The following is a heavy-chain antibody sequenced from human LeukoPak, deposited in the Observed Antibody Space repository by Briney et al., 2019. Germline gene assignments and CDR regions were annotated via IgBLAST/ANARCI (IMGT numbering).Heavy chain of an antibody. J-gene: IGHJ4*02. CDR3: ARDRGTAAVGPDFDY. D-gene: IGHD6-13*01. Sequence: PSETLSLTCTVSGGSISSYYWSWIRQPPAKGLEWIGYIYYSGSTNYNPSLKSRVTISVDTSKNQLSLKLSSVTAADTAVYYCARDRGTAAVGPDFDYWGQGTLVTVSS. V-gene: IGHV4-59*01. CDR2: IYYSGST. CDR1: GGSISSYY.